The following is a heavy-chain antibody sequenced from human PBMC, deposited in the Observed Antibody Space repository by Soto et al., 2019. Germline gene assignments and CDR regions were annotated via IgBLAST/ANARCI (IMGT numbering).Heavy chain of an antibody. J-gene: IGHJ3*02. V-gene: IGHV5-10-1*04. D-gene: IGHD3-9*01. CDR3: ATRGDSLYDILTGYYNPDAFDI. CDR1: GYSFTSYW. CDR2: IDPSDSYT. Sequence: GESLKISCKGSGYSFTSYWISWVRQMPGKGLEWMGRIDPSDSYTNYSPSFQGQVTISADKSISTAYLQWSSLKASDTAMYYCATRGDSLYDILTGYYNPDAFDIWGQGTMVTVSS.